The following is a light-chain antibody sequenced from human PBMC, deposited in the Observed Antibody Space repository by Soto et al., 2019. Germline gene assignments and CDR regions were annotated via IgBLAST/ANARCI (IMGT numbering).Light chain of an antibody. V-gene: IGLV1-44*01. Sequence: QPVLTQPPSVSGAPGQRVTISCSGRTSNIGSNAVNWYQQFPGRAPKVLIYNNNERPSGVPDRFSGSKSGTSASLAISGLQSEDEADYYCATWDDGLNGWVFGGGTKLTVL. CDR3: ATWDDGLNGWV. CDR2: NNN. CDR1: TSNIGSNA. J-gene: IGLJ3*02.